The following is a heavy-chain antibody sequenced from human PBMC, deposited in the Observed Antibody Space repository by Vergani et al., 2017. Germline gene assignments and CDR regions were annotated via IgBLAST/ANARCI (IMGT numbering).Heavy chain of an antibody. CDR2: IDWDDDK. CDR3: ARTYSSSSHLDY. J-gene: IGHJ4*02. V-gene: IGHV2-70*04. D-gene: IGHD6-6*01. CDR1: GFSLSTSGMR. Sequence: QVTLKESGPALVKPTQTLTLTCTFSGFSLSTSGMRVSWIRQPPGKALEWLARIDWDDDKFYSTSLKTRLTISKDTSKNQVVLTMTNMDPVDTATYYCARTYSSSSHLDYWGQGTLVTVSS.